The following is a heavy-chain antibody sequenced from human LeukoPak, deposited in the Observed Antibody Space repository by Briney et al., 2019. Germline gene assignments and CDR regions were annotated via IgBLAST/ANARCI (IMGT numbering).Heavy chain of an antibody. Sequence: PSETLSLTCAVYGGSFSDFYWSWIRQSPGKGLEWIGEINDSGSTNYNPSLKSRVTISSDTSKNQSSLKLSSLTAADTAVYYCARSRSSGTTIGPLNYGGQGPLVTVSS. CDR3: ARSRSSGTTIGPLNY. D-gene: IGHD3-3*01. J-gene: IGHJ4*02. CDR1: GGSFSDFY. V-gene: IGHV4-34*01. CDR2: INDSGST.